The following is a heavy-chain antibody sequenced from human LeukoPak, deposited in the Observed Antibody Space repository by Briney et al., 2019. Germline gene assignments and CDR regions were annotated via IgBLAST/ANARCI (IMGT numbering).Heavy chain of an antibody. CDR3: ARGQFQRDY. CDR1: GGSFSGYF. V-gene: IGHV4-34*01. CDR2: VNHSGRT. J-gene: IGHJ4*02. Sequence: SETLSLTCAVYGGSFSGYFWSWIRQPPGKGLEWIGEVNHSGRTNYNPSLKSRVTISVDTSKNQFSLNLRSVTAADTAVYYCARGQFQRDYWGQGTLVTVSA.